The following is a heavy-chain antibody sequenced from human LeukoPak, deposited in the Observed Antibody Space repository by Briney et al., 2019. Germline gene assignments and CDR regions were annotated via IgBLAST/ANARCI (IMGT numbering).Heavy chain of an antibody. CDR1: GFTFGDYA. V-gene: IGHV3-49*04. J-gene: IGHJ3*02. CDR3: TGSLIVVVPAAIFTGIDI. D-gene: IGHD2-2*01. Sequence: GGSLRLSCTASGFTFGDYAMSWVRQAPGKGLEWVGFIRSKAYGGTTEYAASVKGRFTISRDDSKSIAYLQMNSLKTEDTAVYYCTGSLIVVVPAAIFTGIDIWGQGTMVTVSS. CDR2: IRSKAYGGTT.